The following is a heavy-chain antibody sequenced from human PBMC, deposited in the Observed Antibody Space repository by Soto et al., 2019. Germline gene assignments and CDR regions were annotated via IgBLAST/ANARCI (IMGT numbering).Heavy chain of an antibody. CDR2: INHSGST. D-gene: IGHD3-16*02. Sequence: PSETLSLTCAVYGGSFSGYYWIWIRQPPGKGLEWIGEINHSGSTNYNPSLKSRVTISVDTSKNQFSLKLSSVTAADTAVYYCARGHYDYIWGSYRPKGMTPFDIWGQGTMVTVSS. J-gene: IGHJ3*02. CDR3: ARGHYDYIWGSYRPKGMTPFDI. V-gene: IGHV4-34*01. CDR1: GGSFSGYY.